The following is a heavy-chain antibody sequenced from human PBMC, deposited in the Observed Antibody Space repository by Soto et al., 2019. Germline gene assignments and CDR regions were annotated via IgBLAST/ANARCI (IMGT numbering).Heavy chain of an antibody. CDR2: IYIGGAT. J-gene: IGHJ1*01. V-gene: IGHV3-53*01. CDR1: GFTVTDHY. CDR3: AIGLQRAEH. Sequence: GESLKISCAVSGFTVTDHYVNWVRQAPGKGLEWVSVIYIGGATYYRDSVQGRFTLSRDPSDNSVSLHMNNLTVADTAVYFCAIGLQRAEHWG. D-gene: IGHD6-25*01.